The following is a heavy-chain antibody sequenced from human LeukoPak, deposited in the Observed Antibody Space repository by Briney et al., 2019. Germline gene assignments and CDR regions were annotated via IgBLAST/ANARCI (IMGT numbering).Heavy chain of an antibody. CDR3: ARDPGYDFWSGYWPHNYYYGMDV. D-gene: IGHD3-3*01. Sequence: PSETLSLTCSVSGGSISSYYWSWVRQPPGKGLEWFGYIYYSGGTNYNPSLKSRVTISVDTSKNKFSLKLKSLTAEATAVYLCARDPGYDFWSGYWPHNYYYGMDVWGQGTTVTVSS. V-gene: IGHV4-59*12. CDR2: IYYSGGT. CDR1: GGSISSYY. J-gene: IGHJ6*02.